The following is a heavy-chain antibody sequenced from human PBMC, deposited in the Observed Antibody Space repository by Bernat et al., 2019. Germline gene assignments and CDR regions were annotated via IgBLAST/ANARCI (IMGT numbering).Heavy chain of an antibody. V-gene: IGHV3-NL1*01. CDR1: GFTFSDYG. Sequence: QVQVVESGGGVVQPGRSLRLSCAASGFTFSDYGMHWVRQAPGKGLEWVAVIYSGGSTYYADSVKGRFTISRDNSKNTLYLQMNSLRAEDTAVYYCASGNYFDYWGQGTLVTVSS. CDR2: IYSGGST. J-gene: IGHJ4*02. CDR3: ASGNYFDY. D-gene: IGHD1-26*01.